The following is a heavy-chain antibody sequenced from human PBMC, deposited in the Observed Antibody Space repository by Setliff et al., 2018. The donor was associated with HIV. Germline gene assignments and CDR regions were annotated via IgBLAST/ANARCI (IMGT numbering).Heavy chain of an antibody. CDR1: GYSIRSGYY. D-gene: IGHD1-1*01. J-gene: IGHJ4*02. CDR3: ATVDGTRYLDY. CDR2: MFRTGTS. V-gene: IGHV4-38-2*01. Sequence: SETLSFTCAVSGYSIRSGYYWGWIRQSPGKGLEWIGTMFRTGTSYYNPSLTSRVTISQDTSKNQFSLELTSVTAADTAVYYCATVDGTRYLDYWGQGKLVTVSS.